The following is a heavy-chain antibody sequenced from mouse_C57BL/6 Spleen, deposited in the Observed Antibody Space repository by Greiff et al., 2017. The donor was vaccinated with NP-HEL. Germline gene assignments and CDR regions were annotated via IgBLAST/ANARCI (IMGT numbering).Heavy chain of an antibody. J-gene: IGHJ4*01. V-gene: IGHV5-17*01. D-gene: IGHD2-4*01. CDR1: GFTFSDYG. Sequence: VKVVESGGGLVKPGGSLKLSCAASGFTFSDYGMHWVRQAPEKGLEWVAYISSGSSTIYYADTVKGRFTISRDNAKNTLFLQMTSLRSEDTAMYYCAKIYYDYLYYAMDYWGQGTSVTVSS. CDR3: AKIYYDYLYYAMDY. CDR2: ISSGSSTI.